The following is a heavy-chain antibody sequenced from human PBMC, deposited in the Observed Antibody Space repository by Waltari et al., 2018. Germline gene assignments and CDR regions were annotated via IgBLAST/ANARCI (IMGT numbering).Heavy chain of an antibody. CDR3: AKNCDSRSCFDY. D-gene: IGHD1-26*01. CDR1: GGSISSSNW. V-gene: IGHV4-4*02. J-gene: IGHJ4*02. Sequence: QVQLQESGPGLVKPSGTLSLTCAVSGGSISSSNWWSWVRQPPGKGLEWIGEIYHSGSTNYHPSLKSRLTRSIDKSKNQFALKLSSVTAADTAVYYCAKNCDSRSCFDYWGQGTLVTVSS. CDR2: IYHSGST.